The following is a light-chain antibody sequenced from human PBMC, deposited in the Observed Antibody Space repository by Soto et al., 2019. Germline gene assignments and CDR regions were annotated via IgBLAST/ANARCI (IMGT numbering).Light chain of an antibody. Sequence: EIVMTQSPATLSVSPGERATLSCRASQSVSSNLAWYQQKPGQPPRLLIYGASTRATGIPARFSGSGSGTESTPTNNSLQSEDFAVFFCQQYNNWPPWTFGQGTKVEIK. CDR1: QSVSSN. V-gene: IGKV3-15*01. CDR2: GAS. CDR3: QQYNNWPPWT. J-gene: IGKJ1*01.